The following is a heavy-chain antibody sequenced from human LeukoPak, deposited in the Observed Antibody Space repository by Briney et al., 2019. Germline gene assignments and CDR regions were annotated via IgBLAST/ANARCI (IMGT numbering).Heavy chain of an antibody. J-gene: IGHJ5*01. CDR3: ARDPRYYDYVWGSYRYNWFDS. CDR1: GYTFTGYY. Sequence: ASVKVSCKASGYTFTGYYMHWVRQAPGQGLEWMGWINPNSGGTNYAQKLQGRVTMTTDTSTNTAYMELRSLRSDDTAVYYCARDPRYYDYVWGSYRYNWFDSWGQGTLVTVSS. D-gene: IGHD3-16*02. CDR2: INPNSGGT. V-gene: IGHV1-2*02.